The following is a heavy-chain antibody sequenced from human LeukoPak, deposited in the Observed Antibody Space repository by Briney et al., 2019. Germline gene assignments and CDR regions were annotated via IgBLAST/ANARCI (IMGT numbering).Heavy chain of an antibody. CDR3: ARDHIGIAVEGNAFDI. CDR1: GGSISSSSYY. V-gene: IGHV4-39*07. Sequence: SETLSLTCTVSGGSISSSSYYWGWIRQPPGKGLEWIGSIYYSGSTYYNPSLKSRVTISVDTSKNQFSLKLSSVTAADTAVYYCARDHIGIAVEGNAFDIWGQGTMVTVSS. CDR2: IYYSGST. D-gene: IGHD6-19*01. J-gene: IGHJ3*02.